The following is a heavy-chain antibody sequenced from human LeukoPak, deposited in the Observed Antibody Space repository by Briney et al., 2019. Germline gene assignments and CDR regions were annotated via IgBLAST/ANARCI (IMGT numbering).Heavy chain of an antibody. CDR3: ARGSMVVVAATDAFDI. D-gene: IGHD2-15*01. J-gene: IGHJ3*02. CDR1: GFTFSSYA. CDR2: ISGSGGST. Sequence: GGSLRLSCAASGFTFSSYAMSRVRQAPGKGLEWVSAISGSGGSTYYADSVKGRFTISRDNSKNTLYLQMNSLRAEDTAVYYCARGSMVVVAATDAFDIWGQGTMVTVSS. V-gene: IGHV3-23*01.